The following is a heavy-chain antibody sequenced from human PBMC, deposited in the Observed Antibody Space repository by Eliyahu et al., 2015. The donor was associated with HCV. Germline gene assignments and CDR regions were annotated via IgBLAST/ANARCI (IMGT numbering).Heavy chain of an antibody. CDR2: INSDGSST. CDR1: GFTFSSYW. CDR3: AREGIGVDTAMVGGS. J-gene: IGHJ4*01. Sequence: EVQLVESGGGLVQPGGSLRLSCXASGFTFSSYWMHWVRQAPGKGLVWVSRINSDGSSTSYADSVKGRFTISRDNAKNTLYLQMNSLRAEDTAVYYCAREGIGVDTAMVGGSWGQGTLVTVSS. D-gene: IGHD5-18*01. V-gene: IGHV3-74*01.